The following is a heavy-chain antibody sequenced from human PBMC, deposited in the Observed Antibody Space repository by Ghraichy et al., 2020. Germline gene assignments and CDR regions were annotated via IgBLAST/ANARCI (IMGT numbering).Heavy chain of an antibody. D-gene: IGHD4-17*01. CDR1: GFTFGDYA. V-gene: IGHV3-49*04. Sequence: GGSLRLSCTASGFTFGDYAMSWVRQAPGKGLEWVGFIRSKAYGGTTEYAASVKGRFTISRDDSKSIAYLQMNSLKTEDTAVYYCTRAPYGDYNYFDYWGQGTLVTVSS. J-gene: IGHJ4*02. CDR2: IRSKAYGGTT. CDR3: TRAPYGDYNYFDY.